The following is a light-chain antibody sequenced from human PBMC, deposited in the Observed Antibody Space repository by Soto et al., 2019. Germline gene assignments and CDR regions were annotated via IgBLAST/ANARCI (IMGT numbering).Light chain of an antibody. J-gene: IGKJ2*01. V-gene: IGKV1-39*01. CDR1: QGISTY. Sequence: DIQMTQSPSSQSASVGDRVTITCRASQGISTYLIWYQQRQGKAPKLLIYASSNLVSGVPSRFTGSGSGTEFTLTISSLQPEDFATYYCQQSYRTPYTFGQGTKLETK. CDR3: QQSYRTPYT. CDR2: ASS.